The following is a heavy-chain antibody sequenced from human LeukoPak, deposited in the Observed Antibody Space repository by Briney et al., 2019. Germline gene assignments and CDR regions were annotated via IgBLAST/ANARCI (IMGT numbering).Heavy chain of an antibody. D-gene: IGHD3-16*02. J-gene: IGHJ4*02. CDR3: ARGRYYFDY. CDR2: IYYSGST. Sequence: PSETLSLTCTVSGGSISSSSYYWGWIRQPPGKGLEWIGSIYYSGSTYYNASLKSRVTISVVTSKNQFSLKLSSVTAADTAVYYCARGRYYFDYWGQGTLVTVSS. V-gene: IGHV4-39*07. CDR1: GGSISSSSYY.